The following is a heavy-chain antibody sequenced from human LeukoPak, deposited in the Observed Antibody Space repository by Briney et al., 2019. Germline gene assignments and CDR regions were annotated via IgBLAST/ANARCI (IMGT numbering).Heavy chain of an antibody. J-gene: IGHJ4*02. CDR3: ARGWAEGSGSSFYFDY. CDR2: IKSDGSST. CDR1: GFNFSNYW. Sequence: GGSLRLSCAASGFNFSNYWMHWVRQAPGKGLVWVSRIKSDGSSTSYADSVKGRFTISRDNAKNTLYLQMYSLRAEDTAVYYCARGWAEGSGSSFYFDYWGQGALVTVSS. D-gene: IGHD1-26*01. V-gene: IGHV3-74*01.